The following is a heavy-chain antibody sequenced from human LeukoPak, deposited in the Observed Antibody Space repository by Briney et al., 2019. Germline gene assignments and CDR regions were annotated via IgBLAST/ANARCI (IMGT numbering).Heavy chain of an antibody. V-gene: IGHV3-21*01. Sequence: GGSLRLSCAASGFTFSSYSMNWVRQAPGKGLEWVSSTSSSSSYIYYADSVKGRFTISGDNAKNSLYLQMNSLRAEDTAVYYCARDSPPWAFDIWGQGTMVTVSS. CDR1: GFTFSSYS. J-gene: IGHJ3*02. CDR2: TSSSSSYI. CDR3: ARDSPPWAFDI.